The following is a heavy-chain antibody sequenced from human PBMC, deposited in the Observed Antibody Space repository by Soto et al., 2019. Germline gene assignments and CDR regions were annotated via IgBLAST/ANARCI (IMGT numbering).Heavy chain of an antibody. Sequence: SVKVSCKASGGTFSSYAISWVRQAPGQGLEWMGRIIPIFGTANYAQKFQGRVTITADESTSTAYMELSSLRSEDTAVYYCVLYDSSGYYTAPTDYWGQGTLVTVSS. J-gene: IGHJ4*02. CDR2: IIPIFGTA. CDR3: VLYDSSGYYTAPTDY. CDR1: GGTFSSYA. D-gene: IGHD3-22*01. V-gene: IGHV1-69*13.